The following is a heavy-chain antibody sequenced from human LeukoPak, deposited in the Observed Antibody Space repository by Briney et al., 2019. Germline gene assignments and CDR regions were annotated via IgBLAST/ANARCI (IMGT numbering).Heavy chain of an antibody. Sequence: GESLKISCKGSGYSFTSYWIGWVRKMPGKGLEWMGIIYPGDSDTRYSPSFQGQVTISADKSISTAYLQWSSLKASDTAMYYCASVAAAGSPASYFDYWGQGTLVTVSS. D-gene: IGHD6-13*01. CDR3: ASVAAAGSPASYFDY. CDR1: GYSFTSYW. CDR2: IYPGDSDT. V-gene: IGHV5-51*01. J-gene: IGHJ4*02.